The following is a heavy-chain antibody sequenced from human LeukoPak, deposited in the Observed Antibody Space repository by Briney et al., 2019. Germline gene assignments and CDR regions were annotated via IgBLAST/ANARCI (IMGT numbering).Heavy chain of an antibody. CDR1: GYTFTGYY. CDR2: INPNSGGT. Sequence: ASVKVSCKASGYTFTGYYMHWVRQAPGQGLEWMGWINPNSGGTNYAQKFQGRVTMTRDTSISTAYMELSRLRSDDTAVYYCARGYCSGGSFSGYFDYWGQGTLVTVSS. V-gene: IGHV1-2*02. D-gene: IGHD2-15*01. J-gene: IGHJ4*02. CDR3: ARGYCSGGSFSGYFDY.